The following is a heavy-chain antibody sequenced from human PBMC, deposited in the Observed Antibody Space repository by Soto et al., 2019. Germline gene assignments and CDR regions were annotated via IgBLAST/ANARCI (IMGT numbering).Heavy chain of an antibody. CDR2: IIPIFGTA. J-gene: IGHJ5*02. CDR1: GGTFSSYA. Sequence: QVQLVQSGAEVKKPGSSVKVSCKASGGTFSSYAISWVRQAPGQGLEWMGGIIPIFGTANYAQKFQGSVTITADESTSTANRELSSLRSEDTAVDYCARDSGLGVAVGNWFDPWGQGTLVTVSS. V-gene: IGHV1-69*01. CDR3: ARDSGLGVAVGNWFDP. D-gene: IGHD6-19*01.